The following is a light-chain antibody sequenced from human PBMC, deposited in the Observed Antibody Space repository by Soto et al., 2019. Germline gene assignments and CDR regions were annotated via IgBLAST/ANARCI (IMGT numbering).Light chain of an antibody. CDR2: DVN. V-gene: IGLV2-14*01. CDR1: SSDVGAYNY. Sequence: QSVLTQPASVSGSPGQSITISCTGTSSDVGAYNYVSWYQQHPGKAPKLMIYDVNIRPSGVSNRSSGSNSGNTASLIISGLQAEDEADYYCTSWTTSTTMNFGGGTKLTVL. CDR3: TSWTTSTTMN. J-gene: IGLJ2*01.